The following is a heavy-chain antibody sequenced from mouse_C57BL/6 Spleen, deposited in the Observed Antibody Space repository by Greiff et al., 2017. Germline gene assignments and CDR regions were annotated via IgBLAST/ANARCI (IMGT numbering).Heavy chain of an antibody. V-gene: IGHV1-62-2*01. D-gene: IGHD2-5*01. Sequence: QVHVKQSGAELVKPGASVKLSCKASGYTFTEYTIHWVKQRSGQGLEWIGWFYPGSGSIKYNEKFKDKATLTADKSSSTVYMELSRLTSEDSAVYFCARHGHSNYPYYYAMDYWGQGTSVTVSS. CDR2: FYPGSGSI. CDR1: GYTFTEYT. CDR3: ARHGHSNYPYYYAMDY. J-gene: IGHJ4*01.